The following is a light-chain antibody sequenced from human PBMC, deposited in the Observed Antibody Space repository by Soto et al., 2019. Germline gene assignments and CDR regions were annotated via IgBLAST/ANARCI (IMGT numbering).Light chain of an antibody. CDR3: QQYGSLPRT. V-gene: IGKV3-20*01. CDR1: QSVSSSY. Sequence: EIVLTQSPGTLYLSQGEKATSPSRPTQSVSSSYLAWYQQKPGQAPRLLIYGASSRATGIPDRFSGSGSGTDFTLTISRLEPEDFAVYYCQQYGSLPRTFGQGTKVDIK. CDR2: GAS. J-gene: IGKJ1*01.